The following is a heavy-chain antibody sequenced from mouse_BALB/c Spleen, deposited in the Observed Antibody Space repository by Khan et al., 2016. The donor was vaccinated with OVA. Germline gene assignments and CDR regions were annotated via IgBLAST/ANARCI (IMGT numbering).Heavy chain of an antibody. CDR1: GFSLTDYA. V-gene: IGHV2-6-5*01. CDR2: IWVSGSK. J-gene: IGHJ4*01. CDR3: ARDPPYYSMDY. Sequence: QVQLQQSGPGLVAPSQSLSITCTVSGFSLTDYAVSWIRQPPGKGLEWLGVIWVSGSKYYNSVLKPRLSISKDNSKSQVFLKMNSLQTDDTAMYFCARDPPYYSMDYGGQGTSVTVSS.